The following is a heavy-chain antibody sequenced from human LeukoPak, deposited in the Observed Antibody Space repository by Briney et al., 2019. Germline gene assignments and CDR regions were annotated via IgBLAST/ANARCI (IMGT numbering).Heavy chain of an antibody. V-gene: IGHV4-38-2*02. J-gene: IGHJ6*03. Sequence: PSETLSLTCIVSGYSLSSGYYWGWIRQPPGKGLEWIGSIYHSGSTYYNPSLKSRVTISVDTSKNQFSLKLSSLTAADTAVYYCARERRNYYYYIDVWGKGTTVTVSS. CDR3: ARERRNYYYYIDV. CDR1: GYSLSSGYY. CDR2: IYHSGST.